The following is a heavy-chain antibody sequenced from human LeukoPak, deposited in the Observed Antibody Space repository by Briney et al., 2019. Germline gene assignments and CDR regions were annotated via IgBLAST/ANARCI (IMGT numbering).Heavy chain of an antibody. CDR1: GGSISSYY. D-gene: IGHD3-3*01. V-gene: IGHV4-59*01. CDR2: IYYSGST. CDR3: ARDRGYDFWSGYYPLYFDY. Sequence: SETLSLTCTVSGGSISSYYWSWIRQPPGKGLEWIGYIYYSGSTNYNPSLKSRVTISVGTSKNHFSLKLSSVTAADTAVYYCARDRGYDFWSGYYPLYFDYWGQGTLVTVSS. J-gene: IGHJ4*02.